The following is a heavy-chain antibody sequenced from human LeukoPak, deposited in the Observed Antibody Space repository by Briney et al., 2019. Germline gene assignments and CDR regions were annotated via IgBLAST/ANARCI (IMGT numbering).Heavy chain of an antibody. CDR2: IIPIFGTA. J-gene: IGHJ4*02. V-gene: IGHV1-69*05. Sequence: SVKVSCKASGYIFSSYGFSWVRQAPGQGLEWMGGIIPIFGTANYAQKFQGRVTITTDESTSTAYMELSSLRSEDTAVYYCARERLKFDYWGQGTLVTVSS. CDR1: GYIFSSYG. D-gene: IGHD1-1*01. CDR3: ARERLKFDY.